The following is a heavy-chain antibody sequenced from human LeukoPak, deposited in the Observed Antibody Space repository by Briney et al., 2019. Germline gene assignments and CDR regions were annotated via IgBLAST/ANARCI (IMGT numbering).Heavy chain of an antibody. CDR1: GGSISGYY. CDR3: ARALSLQAFDI. J-gene: IGHJ3*02. CDR2: IYTSGST. D-gene: IGHD3-16*01. V-gene: IGHV4-4*07. Sequence: SETLSLTCTVSGGSISGYYWTWIRQPAGKGLEWIGRIYTSGSTNYNPYLKSRVTMSVDTSKNQFSLKLSSVTAADTAVYFCARALSLQAFDIWGQGTMVTVSS.